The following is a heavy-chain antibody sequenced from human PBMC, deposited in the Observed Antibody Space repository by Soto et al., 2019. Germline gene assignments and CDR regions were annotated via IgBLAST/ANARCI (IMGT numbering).Heavy chain of an antibody. V-gene: IGHV1-18*04. CDR3: ARDGDFDWLLSYWFDP. CDR1: GYTFTSYG. J-gene: IGHJ5*02. Sequence: VASVKVSCKASGYTFTSYGISWVRQAPGQGLEWMGWISAYNGNTNYAQKLQGRVTMTTDTSTSTAYMELRSLRSDDTAVYYCARDGDFDWLLSYWFDPWGQGTLVTAPQ. D-gene: IGHD3-9*01. CDR2: ISAYNGNT.